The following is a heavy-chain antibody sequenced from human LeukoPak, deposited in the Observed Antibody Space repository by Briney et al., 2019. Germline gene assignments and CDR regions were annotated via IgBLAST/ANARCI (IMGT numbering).Heavy chain of an antibody. J-gene: IGHJ3*02. V-gene: IGHV3-23*01. CDR3: AKASGGSGWYDAFDI. Sequence: GGSLRLSCAASGFTFSSYAMSWVRQAPGKGLEWVSAISGSGGSTYYADSVKGRFTISRDNSKNTLDLQMNSLRAEDTAVYYCAKASGGSGWYDAFDIWGQGTMVTVSS. CDR2: ISGSGGST. D-gene: IGHD6-19*01. CDR1: GFTFSSYA.